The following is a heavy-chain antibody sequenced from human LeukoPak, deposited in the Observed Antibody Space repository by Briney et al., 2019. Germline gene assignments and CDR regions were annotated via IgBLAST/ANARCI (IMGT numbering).Heavy chain of an antibody. CDR2: MNPNSGNT. CDR1: GYTFTSYD. Sequence: ASVKVSCKASGYTFTSYDINWVRQATGQGLEWMGWMNPNSGNTGYAQKFQGRVTMTRNTSISTAYMELSSLRSEATAVYYCARARSRGGITIFGVVIYAYYYMDVWGKGTTVTVSS. D-gene: IGHD3-3*01. CDR3: ARARSRGGITIFGVVIYAYYYMDV. V-gene: IGHV1-8*01. J-gene: IGHJ6*03.